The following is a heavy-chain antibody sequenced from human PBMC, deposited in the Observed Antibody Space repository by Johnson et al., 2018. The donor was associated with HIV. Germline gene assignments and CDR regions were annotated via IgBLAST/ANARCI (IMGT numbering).Heavy chain of an antibody. CDR3: VRVGPTLYHAFDI. V-gene: IGHV3-72*01. CDR2: TRDKANSYST. Sequence: VQLVESGGGLVQPGGSLRLSCAASGFTFSDHYMDWVRQAPGKGLEWIARTRDKANSYSTEYAASVKGRFIISRDGLKKSLFLQMNRLKTEDSAVYYCVRVGPTLYHAFDIWGQGTTVTVSS. D-gene: IGHD2/OR15-2a*01. J-gene: IGHJ3*02. CDR1: GFTFSDHY.